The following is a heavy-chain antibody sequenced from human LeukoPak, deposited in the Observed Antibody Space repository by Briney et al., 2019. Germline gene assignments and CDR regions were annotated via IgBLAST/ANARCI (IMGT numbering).Heavy chain of an antibody. CDR3: ARGYSYGGEAPYYYYYMDV. J-gene: IGHJ6*03. D-gene: IGHD5-18*01. CDR2: IYYSGST. Sequence: PGGSLRLSCAASGFTVSSNYMSWVRQAPGKGLEWIGSIYYSGSTYYNPSLKSRVTISVDTSKNQFSLKLSSVTAADTAVYYCARGYSYGGEAPYYYYYMDVWGKGTTVTVSS. V-gene: IGHV4-39*07. CDR1: GFTVSSNY.